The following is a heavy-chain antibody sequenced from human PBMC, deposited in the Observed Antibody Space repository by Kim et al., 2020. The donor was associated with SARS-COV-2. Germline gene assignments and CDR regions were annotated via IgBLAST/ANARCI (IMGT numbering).Heavy chain of an antibody. V-gene: IGHV3-74*01. D-gene: IGHD3-22*01. J-gene: IGHJ1*01. CDR3: ARAGDYDISGYYGCFQH. Sequence: SVKGRFTISRNNAKNTLYLQMHSLGPEDRAVYYCARAGDYDISGYYGCFQHWGQGALVTVSS.